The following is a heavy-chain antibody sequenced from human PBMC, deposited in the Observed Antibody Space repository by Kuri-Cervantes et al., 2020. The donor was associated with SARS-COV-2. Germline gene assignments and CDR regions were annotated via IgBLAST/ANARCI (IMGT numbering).Heavy chain of an antibody. CDR2: ISGSGGST. J-gene: IGHJ4*02. CDR1: GFTFSSHA. CDR3: AKVKEAFDY. V-gene: IGHV3-23*01. Sequence: ETLSLTCAASGFTFSSHAIHWVCQAPGKGLECVSAISGSGGSTYYADSVKGRFTISRDNSKNTLYLQMNSLRAEDTAVYYCAKVKEAFDYWGQGTLVTVSS.